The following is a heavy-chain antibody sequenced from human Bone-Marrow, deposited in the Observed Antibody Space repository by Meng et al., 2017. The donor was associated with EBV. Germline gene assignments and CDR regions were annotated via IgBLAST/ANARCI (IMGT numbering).Heavy chain of an antibody. CDR2: INHSGST. Sequence: HVQLQQWGAGLLKPSETLSLPCAVYGGSFSGYYWSWIRQPPGKGLEWIGEINHSGSTNYNPSLKSRVTISVDTSKNQFSLKLSSVTAADTAVYYCARGKRWVRNWFDPWGQGTLVTVSS. V-gene: IGHV4-34*01. CDR3: ARGKRWVRNWFDP. J-gene: IGHJ5*02. D-gene: IGHD4-23*01. CDR1: GGSFSGYY.